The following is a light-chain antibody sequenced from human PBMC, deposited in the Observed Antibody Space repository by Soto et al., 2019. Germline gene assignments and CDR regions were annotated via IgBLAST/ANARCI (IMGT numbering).Light chain of an antibody. J-gene: IGKJ1*01. CDR2: DAS. CDR1: QSVDSSY. CDR3: QQRSN. Sequence: EIVLTQSPGTLSLSPGERATLSCGASQSVDSSYVAWYQQKPGQAPRLLIYDASNRATGIPARFSGSGSGTDFTLTISSLEPEDFAVYYCQQRSNFGQGTKVDIK. V-gene: IGKV3-11*01.